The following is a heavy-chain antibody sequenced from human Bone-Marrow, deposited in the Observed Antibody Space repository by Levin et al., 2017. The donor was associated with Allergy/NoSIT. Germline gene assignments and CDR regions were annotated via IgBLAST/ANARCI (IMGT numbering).Heavy chain of an antibody. V-gene: IGHV3-23*01. CDR2: ISGSGGST. J-gene: IGHJ4*02. CDR3: ASLVLAGVDY. CDR1: GFTFSSYA. D-gene: IGHD2/OR15-2a*01. Sequence: GESLKISCAASGFTFSSYAMSWVRQAPGKGLEWVSAISGSGGSTYYADSVKGRFTISRDNSKNTLYLQMNSLRAEDTAVYYCASLVLAGVDYWGQGTLVTVSS.